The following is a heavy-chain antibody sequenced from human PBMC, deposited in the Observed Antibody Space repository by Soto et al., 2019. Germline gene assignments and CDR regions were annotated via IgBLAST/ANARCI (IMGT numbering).Heavy chain of an antibody. CDR3: ARGGAFRYSYGYGMDV. Sequence: GGSLRLSCAASGFTVSSNYMSWVRQAPGKGLGWVSVLYSGGSTYYADSVKGRFTVSRDKSKNTLYLQMNSLRAEDTAIYYCARGGAFRYSYGYGMDVWGQGTTVTVSS. V-gene: IGHV3-53*01. J-gene: IGHJ6*02. CDR2: LYSGGST. CDR1: GFTVSSNY. D-gene: IGHD5-18*01.